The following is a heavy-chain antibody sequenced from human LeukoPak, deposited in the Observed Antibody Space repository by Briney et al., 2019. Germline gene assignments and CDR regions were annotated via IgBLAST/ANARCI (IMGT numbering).Heavy chain of an antibody. CDR2: IYSGGST. J-gene: IGHJ4*02. CDR1: GFTVSSNY. Sequence: GGSLRLSCAASGFTVSSNYMSWVRQAPGKGLEGVSVIYSGGSTYYEDSVRGRFTISRDNSNTTLYLQINSLRAYDTAGYYCAGVGYYSSGWYSLDYWGQGTLVTVSS. D-gene: IGHD6-19*01. CDR3: AGVGYYSSGWYSLDY. V-gene: IGHV3-53*01.